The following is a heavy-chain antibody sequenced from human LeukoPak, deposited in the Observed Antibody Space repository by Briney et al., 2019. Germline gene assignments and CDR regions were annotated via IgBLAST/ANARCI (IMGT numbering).Heavy chain of an antibody. CDR3: ARRRYSGSSQHFDY. Sequence: PGGSLRLSCAASGFTFSNYAMSWVRQAPGKGLEWVSSISDSGGSTFYADSVKGRFTISRDNAKNSLYLQMNSLRAEDTAVYYCARRRYSGSSQHFDYWGQGTLVTVSS. CDR2: ISDSGGST. CDR1: GFTFSNYA. V-gene: IGHV3-23*01. D-gene: IGHD1-26*01. J-gene: IGHJ4*02.